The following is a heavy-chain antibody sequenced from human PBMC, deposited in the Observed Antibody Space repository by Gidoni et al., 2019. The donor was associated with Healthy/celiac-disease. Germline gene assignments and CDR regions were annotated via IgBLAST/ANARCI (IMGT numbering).Heavy chain of an antibody. V-gene: IGHV1-69*04. CDR1: GGTFSSYA. CDR3: ARSHIVVVTAVYHFDY. Sequence: QVQLVQSGAEVKKPGSSVKVSCKASGGTFSSYAISWVRQAPGQGLEWMGRIIPILGIANYAQKFQGRVTITADKSTSTAYMELSSLRSEDTAVYYCARSHIVVVTAVYHFDYWGQGTLVTVSS. J-gene: IGHJ4*02. CDR2: IIPILGIA. D-gene: IGHD2-21*02.